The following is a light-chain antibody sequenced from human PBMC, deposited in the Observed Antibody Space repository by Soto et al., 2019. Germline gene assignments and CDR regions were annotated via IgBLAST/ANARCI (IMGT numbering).Light chain of an antibody. CDR3: QQYNSYPLT. CDR1: QSTSSW. CDR2: KAS. V-gene: IGKV1-5*03. Sequence: DIQMTQSPSTLSASVGDRVTITCRASQSTSSWLAWYQQKPGKAPKLLIYKASSLESGVPSRFSGSGSGTEFTLTISSLQPDDFATYYCQQYNSYPLTFGGGTKVDIK. J-gene: IGKJ4*01.